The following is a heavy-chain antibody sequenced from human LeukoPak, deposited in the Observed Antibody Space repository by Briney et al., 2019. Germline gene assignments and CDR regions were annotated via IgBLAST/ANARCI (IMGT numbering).Heavy chain of an antibody. CDR2: MSSGGTYI. CDR1: GFTFSSYS. V-gene: IGHV3-21*01. J-gene: IGHJ4*02. Sequence: GVSLRLSCAASGFTFSSYSMTWVRQAPGKGLEWISSMSSGGTYIYYADSVRGRFTISRDNAKNSLYLLMNSLRAEDTAVYYYARDRPTGASRLFVVQWGQGTLVTVSS. D-gene: IGHD3-3*01. CDR3: ARDRPTGASRLFVVQ.